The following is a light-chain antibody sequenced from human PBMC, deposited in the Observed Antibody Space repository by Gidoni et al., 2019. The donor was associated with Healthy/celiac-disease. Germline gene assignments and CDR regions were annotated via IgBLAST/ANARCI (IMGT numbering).Light chain of an antibody. CDR1: SSNIGSNT. CDR3: AAWDDSLNGRV. J-gene: IGLJ2*01. V-gene: IGLV1-44*01. Sequence: QSVLTQPPSASGTPGQRVTISCSGSSSNIGSNTVNWYQQLQGTAPKLLIYSNNQRPSGVPYRFSGSKSGTSASLAISGLQSEDEADYYCAAWDDSLNGRVFGGGTKLTVL. CDR2: SNN.